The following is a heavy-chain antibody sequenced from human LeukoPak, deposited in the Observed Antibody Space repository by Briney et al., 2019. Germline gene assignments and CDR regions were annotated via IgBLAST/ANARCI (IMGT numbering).Heavy chain of an antibody. CDR3: ARDLKKPRIITMVRGDGPNWFDP. J-gene: IGHJ5*02. Sequence: SQTLSLTCTVSGGSISSGDYYWSWIRQPPGKGLEWIGYIYYSGSTYYNPSLKSRVTISVDTSKNQFSLKLSSVTAADTAVYYCARDLKKPRIITMVRGDGPNWFDPWGQGTLVTVSS. CDR1: GGSISSGDYY. V-gene: IGHV4-30-4*01. D-gene: IGHD3-10*01. CDR2: IYYSGST.